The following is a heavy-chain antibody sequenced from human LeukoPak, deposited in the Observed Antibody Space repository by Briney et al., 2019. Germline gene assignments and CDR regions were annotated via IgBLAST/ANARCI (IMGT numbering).Heavy chain of an antibody. D-gene: IGHD1-26*01. CDR3: TKDSGTYNWLDP. CDR2: IDRKVKGYAT. Sequence: PGGSLKLSCAGSGFIFCDSAIHWVRQDSGKGLEWVGLIDRKVKGYATAFAASVKGRFTISRDDSQNTAFLNMDTLKTEDTALYYCTKDSGTYNWLDPWGQGTLVTVSS. CDR1: GFIFCDSA. V-gene: IGHV3-73*01. J-gene: IGHJ5*02.